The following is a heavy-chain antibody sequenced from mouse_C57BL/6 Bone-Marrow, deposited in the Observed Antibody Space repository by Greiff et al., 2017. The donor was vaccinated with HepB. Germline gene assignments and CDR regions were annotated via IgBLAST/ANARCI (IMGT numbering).Heavy chain of an antibody. D-gene: IGHD1-1*01. V-gene: IGHV1-81*01. Sequence: VQGVESGAELARPGASVKLSCKASGYTFTSYGISWVKQRTGQGLEWIGEIYPRSGNTYYNEKFKGKATLTADKSSSTAYMELRSLTSEDSAVYFCAREDYGSSLFDYWGQGTTLTVSS. CDR1: GYTFTSYG. CDR3: AREDYGSSLFDY. CDR2: IYPRSGNT. J-gene: IGHJ2*01.